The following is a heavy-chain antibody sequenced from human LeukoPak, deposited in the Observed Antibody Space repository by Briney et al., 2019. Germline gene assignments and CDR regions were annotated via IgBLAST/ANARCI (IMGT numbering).Heavy chain of an antibody. D-gene: IGHD2-2*01. CDR2: INPSGGTT. Sequence: ASVKVSCKASGYTFTSYYMHWVRQAPGQGLEWMGIINPSGGTTNYAQKFQGRVTMTSDMSTSTVYMELSSLRSEDTAVYYCATSRRYCSSTSCYGFDYWGQGTLVAVSS. V-gene: IGHV1-46*01. J-gene: IGHJ4*02. CDR3: ATSRRYCSSTSCYGFDY. CDR1: GYTFTSYY.